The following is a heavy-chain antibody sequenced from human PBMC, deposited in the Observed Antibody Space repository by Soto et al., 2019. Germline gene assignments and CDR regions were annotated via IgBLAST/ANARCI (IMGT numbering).Heavy chain of an antibody. J-gene: IGHJ1*01. CDR3: AREKLDSSGWHEYFQH. Sequence: QVQLQESGPGLVKPSQTLSLTCTVSGGSISSGGYYWSWIRQHPGKGLEWIGYIYYSGSTYYNPSLKSRVTISVDTSKNQFSLKLSSVTAADTAVYYCAREKLDSSGWHEYFQHWGQGTLVTVSS. CDR2: IYYSGST. CDR1: GGSISSGGYY. V-gene: IGHV4-31*03. D-gene: IGHD6-19*01.